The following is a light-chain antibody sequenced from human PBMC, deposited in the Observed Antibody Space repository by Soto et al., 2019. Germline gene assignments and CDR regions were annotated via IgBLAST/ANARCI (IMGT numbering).Light chain of an antibody. CDR2: DVS. CDR3: CSFSSTNTLL. J-gene: IGLJ2*01. V-gene: IGLV2-14*03. CDR1: SSDIGGYNF. Sequence: QSALTQPASVSGSPGQSITISCTGTSSDIGGYNFVSWYQHHPGRAPKLIIYDVSMRPSGASNRFSGSKSGNTASLTISGLQAEYEAHYYCCSFSSTNTLLFGGGTKVTVL.